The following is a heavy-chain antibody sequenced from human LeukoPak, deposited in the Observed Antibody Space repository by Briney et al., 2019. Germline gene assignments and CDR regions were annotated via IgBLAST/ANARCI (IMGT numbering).Heavy chain of an antibody. Sequence: GASVKVSCKASGYTFTGYYMHCVRQAPGQGLEWMGWINPNSGGTNYAQKFQGRVTMTRDTSISTAYMELSRLRSDDTAVYYCARRTPTRHCSSTSCYPYTRFDPWGQGTLVTVSS. D-gene: IGHD2-2*01. CDR1: GYTFTGYY. J-gene: IGHJ5*02. CDR2: INPNSGGT. CDR3: ARRTPTRHCSSTSCYPYTRFDP. V-gene: IGHV1-2*02.